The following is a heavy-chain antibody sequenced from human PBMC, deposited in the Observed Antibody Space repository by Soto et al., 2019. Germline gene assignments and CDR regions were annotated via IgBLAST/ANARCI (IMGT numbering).Heavy chain of an antibody. V-gene: IGHV4-39*01. CDR1: GGSISSSSYY. CDR3: VSVRYSSSWYDYYYGMDV. J-gene: IGHJ6*02. Sequence: QLQLQESGPGLVKPSETLSLTCTVSGGSISSSSYYWGWIRQPPGKGLEWIGSIYYSGSTYYNPSLKSRVTISVDTSKNQFSLKLSSVTAADTAVYYCVSVRYSSSWYDYYYGMDVWGQGTTVTVSS. D-gene: IGHD6-13*01. CDR2: IYYSGST.